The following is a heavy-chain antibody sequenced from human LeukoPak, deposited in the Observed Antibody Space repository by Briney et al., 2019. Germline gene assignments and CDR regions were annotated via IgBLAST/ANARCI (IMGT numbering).Heavy chain of an antibody. CDR1: GFTFSTYW. Sequence: GGSLRLSCAASGFTFSTYWMSWLRQAPGKGLEWVANIKHDGSEKYYVDSVKGRFTISRDNAQNSLYLQMSSLRAEDTAVYYCATDGAGFDTWGQGVLVTVSS. J-gene: IGHJ5*02. V-gene: IGHV3-7*03. CDR2: IKHDGSEK. CDR3: ATDGAGFDT.